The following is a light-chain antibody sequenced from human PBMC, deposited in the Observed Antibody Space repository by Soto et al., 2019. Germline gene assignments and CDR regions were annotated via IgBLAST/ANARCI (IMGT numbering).Light chain of an antibody. J-gene: IGLJ1*01. V-gene: IGLV2-8*01. CDR3: SSYAGNSIYV. CDR2: DVN. Sequence: QSALTQPPSASGSPGQSVTISCTGSSSDVGRYDYVSWYQHHPGKAPKLMMFDVNKRPSGVPDRFSGSRSGNTASLTVSGLQAEDEADYFCSSYAGNSIYVFGTGTKVTV. CDR1: SSDVGRYDY.